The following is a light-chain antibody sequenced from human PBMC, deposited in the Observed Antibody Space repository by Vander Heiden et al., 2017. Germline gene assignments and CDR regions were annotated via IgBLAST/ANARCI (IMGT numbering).Light chain of an antibody. V-gene: IGKV3D-15*01. CDR2: GAS. CDR1: QSVSSS. J-gene: IGKJ3*01. CDR3: QQYNNWPIFT. Sequence: EIVMTQSPATLSVSPGERATLSCRASQSVSSSLAWYQQKPGQAPRLLIYGASTRATDIPARFSGSGSGTEFTLTISSLQSEDFAVYYCQQYNNWPIFTFGPGTKVDVK.